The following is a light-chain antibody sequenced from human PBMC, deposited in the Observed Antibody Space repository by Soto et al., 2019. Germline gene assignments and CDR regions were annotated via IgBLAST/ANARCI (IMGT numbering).Light chain of an antibody. Sequence: DIQMTQSPSSLSASVGDRVTITCQASQDIESNLSWYQDKPGKAPKILIYDASKLEAGVPSRFSGGGSGTDFTFTISSLQPEDIATYYCQQYDNLPRTFGQGTKLEIK. V-gene: IGKV1-33*01. CDR3: QQYDNLPRT. J-gene: IGKJ2*01. CDR1: QDIESN. CDR2: DAS.